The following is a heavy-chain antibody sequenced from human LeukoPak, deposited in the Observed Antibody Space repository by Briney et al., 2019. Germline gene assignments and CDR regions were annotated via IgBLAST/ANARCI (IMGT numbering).Heavy chain of an antibody. V-gene: IGHV4-39*07. CDR3: ARGTYDSSGGDAFDI. Sequence: PSETLSLTCTVSGGSISSSSYYWGWIRQPPGKGLEWIGSIYYSGSTYYNPSLKSRVTISVDTSKNQFSLKLSSVTAADTAVYYCARGTYDSSGGDAFDIWGQGTMVTVSS. CDR2: IYYSGST. CDR1: GGSISSSSYY. J-gene: IGHJ3*02. D-gene: IGHD3-22*01.